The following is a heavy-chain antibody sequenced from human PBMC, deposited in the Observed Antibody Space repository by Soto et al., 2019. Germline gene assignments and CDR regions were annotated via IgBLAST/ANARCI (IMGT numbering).Heavy chain of an antibody. CDR3: ARIVVAGTDY. CDR2: IYYSGST. J-gene: IGHJ4*02. D-gene: IGHD6-19*01. Sequence: SETLSLTCTVSGRSISSSSYYWGWIRQPPGKGLEWIGSIYYSGSTYYNPSLKSRVTISVDTSKNQFSLKLSSVTAADTAVYYCARIVVAGTDYWGQGTLVT. CDR1: GRSISSSSYY. V-gene: IGHV4-39*01.